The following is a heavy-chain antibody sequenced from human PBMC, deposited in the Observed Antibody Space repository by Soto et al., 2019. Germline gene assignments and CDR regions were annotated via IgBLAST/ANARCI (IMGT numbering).Heavy chain of an antibody. D-gene: IGHD6-19*01. CDR1: GFTFGDYA. Sequence: PGGSLRLSCTASGFTFGDYAMSWFRQAPGKGLEWVGFIRSKAYGGTTEYAASVKGRFTISRDDSKSIAYLQMNSLKTEDTAVYYCTRGSGWPRNYYAYWGQGTLVTVSS. J-gene: IGHJ4*02. CDR2: IRSKAYGGTT. V-gene: IGHV3-49*03. CDR3: TRGSGWPRNYYAY.